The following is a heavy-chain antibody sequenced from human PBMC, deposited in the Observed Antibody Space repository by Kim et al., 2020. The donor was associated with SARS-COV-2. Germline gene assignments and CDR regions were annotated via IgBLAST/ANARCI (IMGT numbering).Heavy chain of an antibody. V-gene: IGHV3-11*01. CDR3: ARSGTHVVSTGSFDD. Sequence: DSVKGRLTIARDNAKKSLYLQMDSLRAEDTAVYYCARSGTHVVSTGSFDDWGQGTMVTVSS. D-gene: IGHD1-26*01. J-gene: IGHJ3*01.